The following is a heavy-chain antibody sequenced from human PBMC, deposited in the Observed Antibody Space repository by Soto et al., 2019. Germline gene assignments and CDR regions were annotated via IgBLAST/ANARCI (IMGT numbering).Heavy chain of an antibody. CDR1: GYIFTSYG. J-gene: IGHJ6*02. Sequence: ASVKVSCKASGYIFTSYGINWVRQAPGQGLEWMGWISAYNGNTNYAQKLQGRVTMTTDTSTSTAYMELRSLKSDDTAVYYCARDPDIVLVPAAIDQYYYYGMDVWGQGTTVTVSS. D-gene: IGHD2-2*01. CDR3: ARDPDIVLVPAAIDQYYYYGMDV. V-gene: IGHV1-18*01. CDR2: ISAYNGNT.